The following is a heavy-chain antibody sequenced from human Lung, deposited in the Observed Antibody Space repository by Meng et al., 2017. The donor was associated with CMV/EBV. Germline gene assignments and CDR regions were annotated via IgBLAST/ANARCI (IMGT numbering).Heavy chain of an antibody. Sequence: XVSCXASGGTFSSYAISWVPQAPGQGLEWMVGIIPIFGTANYAQKFQGRVTITTDESTSTAYMELSSLRSEDTAVYYCASKAGVVPAAIPVYYYYGMDVWGQGXTVTVSS. CDR1: GGTFSSYA. V-gene: IGHV1-69*05. D-gene: IGHD2-2*02. J-gene: IGHJ6*02. CDR2: IIPIFGTA. CDR3: ASKAGVVPAAIPVYYYYGMDV.